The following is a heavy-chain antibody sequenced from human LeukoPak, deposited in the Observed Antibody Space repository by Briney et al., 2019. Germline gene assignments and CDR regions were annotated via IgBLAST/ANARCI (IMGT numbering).Heavy chain of an antibody. J-gene: IGHJ3*02. V-gene: IGHV4-34*01. CDR3: ARGRRIAARSVAFDI. D-gene: IGHD6-6*01. Sequence: SETLSLTCAVYGGSFSGYYWSWLRQPPGKGLEWIGEINHSGSTNYNPSLKSRVTISVDTSKNQFSLKLSSVTAADTAVYYCARGRRIAARSVAFDIWGQGTMVTVSS. CDR2: INHSGST. CDR1: GGSFSGYY.